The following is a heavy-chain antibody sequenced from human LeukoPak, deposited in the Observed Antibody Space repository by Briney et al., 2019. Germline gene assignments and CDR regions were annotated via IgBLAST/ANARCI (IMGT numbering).Heavy chain of an antibody. Sequence: GGSLRLSCAASGFTFSSYSMNWVRQAPGKGLEWVSSIGSSSSYIYYADSVRGRFTISRDNAKNSLHLQMNSLRAEDTAVYYCAASTKHTAMVDYWGQGTLVTVSS. CDR1: GFTFSSYS. CDR2: IGSSSSYI. CDR3: AASTKHTAMVDY. V-gene: IGHV3-21*01. J-gene: IGHJ4*02. D-gene: IGHD5-18*01.